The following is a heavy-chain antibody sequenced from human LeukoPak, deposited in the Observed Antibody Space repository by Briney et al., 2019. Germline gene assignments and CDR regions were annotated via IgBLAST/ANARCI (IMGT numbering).Heavy chain of an antibody. CDR2: INPNSGGT. CDR1: GYTFTGYY. CDR3: ARVARDEYYDILTGYYSPHLDY. V-gene: IGHV1-2*02. Sequence: GASVKVSCKASGYTFTGYYMHWVRQAPGQGLEWMGWINPNSGGTNYAQKFQGRVTMTRDTSISTAYMELSRLRSDDTAVYYCARVARDEYYDILTGYYSPHLDYWGQGTLVTVSS. D-gene: IGHD3-9*01. J-gene: IGHJ4*02.